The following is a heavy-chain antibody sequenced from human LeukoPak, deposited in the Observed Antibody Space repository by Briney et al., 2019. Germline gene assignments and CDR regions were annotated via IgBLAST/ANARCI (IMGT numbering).Heavy chain of an antibody. CDR3: TYRTGFDY. V-gene: IGHV3-23*01. CDR2: IGNSGQYT. J-gene: IGHJ4*02. D-gene: IGHD1-1*01. Sequence: GGSLRLSCAASGFTFSAYDMSWVRQAPGTGLEWVSSIGNSGQYTRYADSVQGRFTISRDNSKSTLYLQMISLRSDDTAIYFCTYRTGFDYWGQGALVTVSS. CDR1: GFTFSAYD.